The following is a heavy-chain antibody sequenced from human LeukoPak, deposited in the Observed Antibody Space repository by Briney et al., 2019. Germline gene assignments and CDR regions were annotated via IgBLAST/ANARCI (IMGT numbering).Heavy chain of an antibody. D-gene: IGHD3-22*01. Sequence: PGGSLRLSCAASGFTVSSNYMSWVRRAPGKGLEWVSVIYSGGSTYYADSVKGRFTISRDNSKHTLYLQMNSLRAEDTAVYYCARESYDSSGWEALVIWGQGTMVTVSS. J-gene: IGHJ3*02. CDR2: IYSGGST. CDR3: ARESYDSSGWEALVI. V-gene: IGHV3-53*01. CDR1: GFTVSSNY.